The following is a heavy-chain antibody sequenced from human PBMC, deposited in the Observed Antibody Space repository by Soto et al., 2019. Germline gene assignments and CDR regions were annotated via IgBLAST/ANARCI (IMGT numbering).Heavy chain of an antibody. CDR2: INPNSGDT. V-gene: IGHV1-2*02. D-gene: IGHD6-6*01. J-gene: IGHJ4*02. CDR1: GYTFSGYY. CDR3: ARPYSTSTDVLGY. Sequence: QVQLVQSGAEVKKPGASVKVSCEASGYTFSGYYMHWVRQAPGQGLEWMGWINPNSGDTLYAQKFQGRVTMTRDTSISTAYLELSGLRSDDTAVYYCARPYSTSTDVLGYWGQGTLVTVSS.